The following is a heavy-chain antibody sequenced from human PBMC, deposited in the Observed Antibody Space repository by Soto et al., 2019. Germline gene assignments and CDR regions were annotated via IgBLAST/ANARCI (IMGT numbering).Heavy chain of an antibody. CDR2: ISYDGSNK. D-gene: IGHD4-17*01. Sequence: GGSLRLSCAASGFTFSSYGMHWVRQAPGKGLEWVAVISYDGSNKYYADSVKGRFTISRDNSKNTLYLQMNSLRAEDTAVYYCAKGIDYGDNYYYYGMDVWGQGTTVTVSS. V-gene: IGHV3-30*18. CDR1: GFTFSSYG. CDR3: AKGIDYGDNYYYYGMDV. J-gene: IGHJ6*02.